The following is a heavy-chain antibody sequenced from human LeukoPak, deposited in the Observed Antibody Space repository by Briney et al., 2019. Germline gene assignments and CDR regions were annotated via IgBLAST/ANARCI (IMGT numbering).Heavy chain of an antibody. D-gene: IGHD3-22*01. Sequence: SGGSLRLSCAVSGFTFSNYWMHWVRQAPGKGLVWVSRINSDGITTSYADSVKGRFTISRDSSKNTLYLQMDSLRAEDTAMYYCATDRRVNYYDPGGYHGYWGQGTLVTVSS. J-gene: IGHJ4*02. CDR3: ATDRRVNYYDPGGYHGY. CDR2: INSDGITT. V-gene: IGHV3-74*01. CDR1: GFTFSNYW.